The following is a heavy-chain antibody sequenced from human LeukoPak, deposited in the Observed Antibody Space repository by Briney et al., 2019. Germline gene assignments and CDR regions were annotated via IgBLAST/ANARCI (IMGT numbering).Heavy chain of an antibody. J-gene: IGHJ6*04. CDR3: AKARGLYCGSTSCYECDV. Sequence: ASVKVSCKASGYTFTAYYIHWVRQAPGQGLEWMGWINPNSGGTNYAQKFQGRVTLTRDTSITTAYMEVSRLRSDDTAVYYCAKARGLYCGSTSCYECDVWGKGTTVTVSS. D-gene: IGHD2-2*01. CDR2: INPNSGGT. CDR1: GYTFTAYY. V-gene: IGHV1-2*02.